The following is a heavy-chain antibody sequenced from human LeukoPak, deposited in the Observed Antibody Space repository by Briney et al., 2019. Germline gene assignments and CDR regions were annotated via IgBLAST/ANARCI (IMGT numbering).Heavy chain of an antibody. CDR1: GFTFNSYW. Sequence: GGSLRLSCATSGFTFNSYWMHWVRQAPGKGLEWVSYISSSGSTIYYADSVKGRFTISRDNAKNSLYLQMNSLRAEDTAVYYCAELGITMIGGVWGKGTTVTISS. D-gene: IGHD3-10*02. V-gene: IGHV3-48*04. CDR2: ISSSGSTI. CDR3: AELGITMIGGV. J-gene: IGHJ6*04.